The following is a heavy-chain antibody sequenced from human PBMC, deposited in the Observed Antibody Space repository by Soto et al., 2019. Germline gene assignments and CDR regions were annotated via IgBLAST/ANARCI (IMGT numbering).Heavy chain of an antibody. D-gene: IGHD2-2*01. Sequence: QVQLVQSGAEVKKPGSSVKVSCKASGGTFSSYAISWVRQAPGQGLEWMGGIIPISGTANYAKKFQGRVTSTTDESTSTLYMEQSSLRSEDTAVYYCARSQGSSTSLEIYYYYYYGMDVWRQGTTVTVSS. CDR2: IIPISGTA. CDR3: ARSQGSSTSLEIYYYYYYGMDV. CDR1: GGTFSSYA. V-gene: IGHV1-69*01. J-gene: IGHJ6*02.